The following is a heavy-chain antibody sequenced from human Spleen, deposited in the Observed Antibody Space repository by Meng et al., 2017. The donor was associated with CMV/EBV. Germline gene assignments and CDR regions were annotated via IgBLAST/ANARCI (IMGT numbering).Heavy chain of an antibody. CDR3: ARILYSSSFQAFDI. Sequence: GGSLRLSCAASGFTFSSFWMHWVRQAPGKGLVWVSRINSDGSSTSYADSVKGRFTISRDNAKNTLYLQMNSLRAEDTAVYYCARILYSSSFQAFDIWGQGTMVTVSS. CDR2: INSDGSST. V-gene: IGHV3-74*01. J-gene: IGHJ3*02. CDR1: GFTFSSFW. D-gene: IGHD6-13*01.